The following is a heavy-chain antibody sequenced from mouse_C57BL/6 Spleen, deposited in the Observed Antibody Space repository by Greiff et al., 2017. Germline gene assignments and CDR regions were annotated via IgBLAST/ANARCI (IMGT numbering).Heavy chain of an antibody. CDR2: IDPSDSYT. CDR1: GYTFTSYW. Sequence: QVQLQQPGAELVMPGASVKLSCKASGYTFTSYWMHWVKQRPGQGLEWIGEIDPSDSYTNYNQKFKGKSTLTVDKSSSTAYMQLSSLTSEDSAVYYCARGGGVSDFDYWGQGTTLTVSS. J-gene: IGHJ2*01. V-gene: IGHV1-69*01. CDR3: ARGGGVSDFDY. D-gene: IGHD2-10*02.